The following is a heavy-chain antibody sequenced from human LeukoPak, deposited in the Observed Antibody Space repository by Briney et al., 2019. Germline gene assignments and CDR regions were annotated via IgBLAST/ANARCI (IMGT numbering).Heavy chain of an antibody. V-gene: IGHV4-59*12. Sequence: SETLSLTCTVSGGFISSYYWSWIRQPPGKGLEWIGYFYYSGSTNYNPSLKSRVTISVDTSKNQFSLKLSSVTAADTAVYYCAAPEYSSGWPDYWGQGTLVTVSS. CDR3: AAPEYSSGWPDY. CDR2: FYYSGST. J-gene: IGHJ4*02. D-gene: IGHD6-19*01. CDR1: GGFISSYY.